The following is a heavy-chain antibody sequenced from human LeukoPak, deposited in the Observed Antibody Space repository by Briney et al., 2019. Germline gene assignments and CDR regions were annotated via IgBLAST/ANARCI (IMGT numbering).Heavy chain of an antibody. CDR3: ARGRNDGSGSSPDAFDI. Sequence: ASVKVSCKASGYTFTRFHMHWVRQAPGQGLEWMAIINPSGGSTNYAQNFQGRVTVTRDTSSSTVYMDLSSLRSEDMAVYYCARGRNDGSGSSPDAFDIWGQGTMVTVSS. CDR1: GYTFTRFH. CDR2: INPSGGST. V-gene: IGHV1-46*01. J-gene: IGHJ3*02. D-gene: IGHD3-22*01.